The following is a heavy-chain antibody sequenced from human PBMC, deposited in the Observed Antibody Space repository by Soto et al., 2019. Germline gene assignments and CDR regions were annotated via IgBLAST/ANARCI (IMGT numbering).Heavy chain of an antibody. V-gene: IGHV3-23*01. CDR2: ISASGGSA. CDR1: GFRFSSYA. CDR3: ASSSALWHGMDA. Sequence: GGSLRLSCAAPGFRFSSYAMSWVRQAPGQGPEWLSVISASGGSAYYADSVRGRFTISRDNSKNTLYLQMKSLGAEDTAVYYCASSSALWHGMDAWGQGTTVTVSS. D-gene: IGHD6-6*01. J-gene: IGHJ6*02.